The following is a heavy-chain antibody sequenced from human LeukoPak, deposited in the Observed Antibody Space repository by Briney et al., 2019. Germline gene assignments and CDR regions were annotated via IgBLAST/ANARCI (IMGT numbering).Heavy chain of an antibody. V-gene: IGHV3-30*18. CDR3: AKDDYYDTSGYRD. CDR2: ISYEVGKK. Sequence: GGSLRLSCAASGFTFSSYGMHWVRQAPGKGLEWVAVISYEVGKKYYADSVKGRFTISRDNSKNTLYLKMNSLRAEDTDVYYCAKDDYYDTSGYRDWGQGTLVTVSS. D-gene: IGHD3-22*01. CDR1: GFTFSSYG. J-gene: IGHJ4*02.